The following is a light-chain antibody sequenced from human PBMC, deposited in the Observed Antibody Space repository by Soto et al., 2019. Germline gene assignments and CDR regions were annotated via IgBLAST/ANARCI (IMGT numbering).Light chain of an antibody. CDR3: QQSSTTPWT. J-gene: IGKJ1*01. CDR1: QSISTY. V-gene: IGKV1-39*01. CDR2: LTS. Sequence: DIQMPQSPSSLSASVGDRVTITCRASQSISTYLNWFQQKPGRAPKLLIYLTSTLQSGVPSRFSGSGSGTDLTLTISSLQPEDFATYYCQQSSTTPWTFGQGTKVDVK.